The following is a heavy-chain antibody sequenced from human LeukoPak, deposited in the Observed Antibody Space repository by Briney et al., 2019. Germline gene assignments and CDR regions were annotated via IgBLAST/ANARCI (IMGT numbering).Heavy chain of an antibody. CDR1: EFTFSSYW. CDR3: ARVSGVYYYNYGMDV. V-gene: IGHV3-7*01. CDR2: IKKDGSEK. J-gene: IGHJ6*02. Sequence: GGSLRLSCAASEFTFSSYWMSWVRQAPGKGLEWVANIKKDGSEKYYVDSVKGRFAISRDNAKNSLYLQMNSLRAEDTAVYYCARVSGVYYYNYGMDVWGQGTTVTVSS. D-gene: IGHD6-25*01.